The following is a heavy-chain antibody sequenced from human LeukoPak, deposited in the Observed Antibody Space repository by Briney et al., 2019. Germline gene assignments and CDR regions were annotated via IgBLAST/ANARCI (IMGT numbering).Heavy chain of an antibody. D-gene: IGHD5-12*01. J-gene: IGHJ2*01. Sequence: PSQTLSLTCAISGDSVSSDSVAWTWIRQSPSRGLEWLGRTFYRSKWYNDFALSVKSRITIKPDTSKNQFSLQLNSMTPEDTAVYYCARWIHSLGYFDLWGRGTLVTVSS. CDR1: GDSVSSDSVA. V-gene: IGHV6-1*01. CDR2: TFYRSKWYN. CDR3: ARWIHSLGYFDL.